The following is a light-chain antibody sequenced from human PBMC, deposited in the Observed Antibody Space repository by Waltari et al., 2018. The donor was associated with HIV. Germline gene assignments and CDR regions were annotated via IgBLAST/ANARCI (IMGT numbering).Light chain of an antibody. CDR1: QSVLYSSNNKNN. J-gene: IGKJ4*01. CDR3: QQYYSNPLT. V-gene: IGKV4-1*01. Sequence: DIVMTQSPDSLAVSLGERATINCKSSQSVLYSSNNKNNLAWYQQKPGQPPELLIYWASTRVSGVPDRFSGSGSGTDFTLTISSLQAEDVAVYYCQQYYSNPLTFGGGTKVEIK. CDR2: WAS.